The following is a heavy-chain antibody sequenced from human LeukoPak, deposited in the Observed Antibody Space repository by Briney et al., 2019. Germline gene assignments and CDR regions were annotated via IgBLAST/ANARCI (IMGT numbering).Heavy chain of an antibody. CDR2: INPNSGGT. Sequence: RASVKVSCKASGYTFTGYYMHWVRQASGQGLEWMGWINPNSGGTNYAQKFQGRVTITRDTSISKDYMELSRLRYDDTAVYYCARNEVPNDAFDIWGHGTIVTVSS. D-gene: IGHD2-2*01. J-gene: IGHJ3*02. CDR3: ARNEVPNDAFDI. CDR1: GYTFTGYY. V-gene: IGHV1-2*02.